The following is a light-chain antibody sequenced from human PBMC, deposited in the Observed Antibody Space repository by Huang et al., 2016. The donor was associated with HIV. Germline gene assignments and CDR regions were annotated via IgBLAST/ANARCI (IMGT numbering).Light chain of an antibody. J-gene: IGKJ3*01. Sequence: EIVMTQSPATLSVSPGERATLSCRASQSVTGNLAWYQQKPGQAPRLLIYGASTRATGNAARFNASGSGTEFTRTINSLQSEDFAVYYCQQYNNWPRTFGPGTKVDVK. CDR2: GAS. CDR1: QSVTGN. CDR3: QQYNNWPRT. V-gene: IGKV3-15*01.